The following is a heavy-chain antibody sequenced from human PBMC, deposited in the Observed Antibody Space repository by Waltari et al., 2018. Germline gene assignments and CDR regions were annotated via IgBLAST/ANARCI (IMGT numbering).Heavy chain of an antibody. CDR1: GGSISSGSYY. Sequence: QVQLQESGPGLVKPSQTLSLTCTVSGGSISSGSYYWSWIRQPAGKGLEWIGYIYTSGSTNYNPSLKSRVTISVDTSKNQFSLKLSSVTAADTAVYYCARVGGHEEGDGGYWGQGTLVTVSS. CDR2: IYTSGST. CDR3: ARVGGHEEGDGGY. J-gene: IGHJ4*02. D-gene: IGHD2-15*01. V-gene: IGHV4-61*09.